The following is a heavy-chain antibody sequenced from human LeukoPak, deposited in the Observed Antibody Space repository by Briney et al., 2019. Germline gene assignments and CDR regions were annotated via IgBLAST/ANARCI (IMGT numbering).Heavy chain of an antibody. V-gene: IGHV3-30*18. CDR3: AKDRSPYGSDAFDI. CDR2: ISYDGSNK. Sequence: GGSLRLSCAASGFTFSSYGMHWVRQAPGKGLEWVAVISYDGSNKYYADSVKGRFTISSDNSKNTLYLQMNSLRAEDTAVYYCAKDRSPYGSDAFDIWGQGTMVTVSS. J-gene: IGHJ3*02. CDR1: GFTFSSYG. D-gene: IGHD3-10*01.